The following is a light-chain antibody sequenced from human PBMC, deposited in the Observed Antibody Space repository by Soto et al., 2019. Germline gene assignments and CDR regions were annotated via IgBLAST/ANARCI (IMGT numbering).Light chain of an antibody. Sequence: EIVLTQSPGTLSLSPGERATLSCRASQSVSSSHLAWYQQKPGQAPRLLIYGASSRATGIPDRFSGSGSGTDFTLTISRLEPEDFAVYYCQQYGSSRWTFGQGTKVDIK. J-gene: IGKJ1*01. CDR3: QQYGSSRWT. CDR1: QSVSSSH. CDR2: GAS. V-gene: IGKV3-20*01.